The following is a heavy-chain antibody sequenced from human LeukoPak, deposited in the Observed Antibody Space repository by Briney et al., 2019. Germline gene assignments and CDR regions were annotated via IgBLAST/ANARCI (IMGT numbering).Heavy chain of an antibody. J-gene: IGHJ2*01. V-gene: IGHV1-18*01. Sequence: GASVKVSCKASGYTLTSYGITWVRQAPGQGLDWMGWISGYNGNTNYAQKLQGRVTMTTDTSTSTAYMELRSLRSEDTAVYYCARGRYYYGSGSYRPYQYFDLWGRGTLVTVSS. CDR2: ISGYNGNT. CDR1: GYTLTSYG. CDR3: ARGRYYYGSGSYRPYQYFDL. D-gene: IGHD3-10*01.